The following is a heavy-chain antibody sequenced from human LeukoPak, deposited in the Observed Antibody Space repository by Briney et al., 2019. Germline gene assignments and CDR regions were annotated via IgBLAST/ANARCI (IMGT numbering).Heavy chain of an antibody. CDR1: GHSLSTSGVG. V-gene: IGHV2-5*02. CDR2: IYWDDDK. D-gene: IGHD3-9*01. CDR3: AHTAWYYGILCRCSGWFDP. Sequence: SGPTLVKPTQTLTLNCTFSGHSLSTSGVGVGWILQPPGKPLEWRALIYWDDDKRYRPSLKRRLTITKDTSKHQVVLTMTNIDPVDTATYYCAHTAWYYGILCRCSGWFDPWGQGTLVTVSS. J-gene: IGHJ5*02.